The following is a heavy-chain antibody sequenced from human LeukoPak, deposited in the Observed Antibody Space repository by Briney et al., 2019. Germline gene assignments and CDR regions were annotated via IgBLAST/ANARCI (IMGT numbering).Heavy chain of an antibody. Sequence: GSLRLACAASGFTFSSYAMRWVRQAQGKGREWVSAISGSGGSTYYADSGKGRLTICRDNAENSLSLQMNSLRVEDTAMYYCARLLGESTIYDLWGQGTLVTVSS. CDR3: ARLLGESTIYDL. V-gene: IGHV3-23*01. CDR2: ISGSGGST. CDR1: GFTFSSYA. J-gene: IGHJ5*02. D-gene: IGHD3-16*01.